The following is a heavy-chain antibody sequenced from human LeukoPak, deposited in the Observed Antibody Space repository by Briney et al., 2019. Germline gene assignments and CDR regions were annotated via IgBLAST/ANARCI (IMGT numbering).Heavy chain of an antibody. V-gene: IGHV3-23*01. D-gene: IGHD2-15*01. J-gene: IGHJ4*02. Sequence: GGSLRLSCAASGFTFSSYAMSWVRQAPGKGLEWVSAISGSGGSTYYADSVKGRFTISRDNSKNTLYLQMNSLRAEGTAVYYCARAPQDGDFDYWGQGTLVTVSS. CDR3: ARAPQDGDFDY. CDR2: ISGSGGST. CDR1: GFTFSSYA.